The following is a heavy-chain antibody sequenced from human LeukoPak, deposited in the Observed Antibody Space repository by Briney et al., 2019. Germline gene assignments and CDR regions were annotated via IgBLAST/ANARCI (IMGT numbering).Heavy chain of an antibody. J-gene: IGHJ4*02. D-gene: IGHD5-18*01. Sequence: PGGSLRLSCAASGFTFSSYGMHWVRQAPGKGLEWVAFIRYDGSNKYYADSVKGRFTISRDNSKNTLYLQMNSLRAEDTAVYYCAKDFVTARWIQLWLPHFDYWGQGTLVTVSS. V-gene: IGHV3-30*02. CDR3: AKDFVTARWIQLWLPHFDY. CDR2: IRYDGSNK. CDR1: GFTFSSYG.